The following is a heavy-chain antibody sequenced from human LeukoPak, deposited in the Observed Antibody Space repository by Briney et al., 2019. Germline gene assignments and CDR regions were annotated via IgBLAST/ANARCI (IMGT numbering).Heavy chain of an antibody. V-gene: IGHV3-30*02. D-gene: IGHD5-24*01. CDR1: GFISSNYG. CDR2: IRFDGSTQ. J-gene: IGHJ4*02. CDR3: AKEGGDGSPFDY. Sequence: GGSLRLSCAASGFISSNYGMHWVRHSPDKGLEWVTFIRFDGSTQYYADSVKGRFTISRDNSKDTLYLQMSSLRLEDTGVYYCAKEGGDGSPFDYWGQGILVTVSS.